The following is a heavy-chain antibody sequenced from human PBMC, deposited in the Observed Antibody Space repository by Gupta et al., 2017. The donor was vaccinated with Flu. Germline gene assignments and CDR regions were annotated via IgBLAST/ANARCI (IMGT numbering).Heavy chain of an antibody. CDR2: IWYDGSNK. Sequence: QVQLVESGGGEVQPGRSLRLSCAASGFTFSSYGFHWVRQAPGKGLEWVAVIWYDGSNKYYADSVKGRFTISRDNSKNTLYLQMNSLRAEDTAVYYCATLRTVFGVVTNYGMDVWGQGTTVTVSS. J-gene: IGHJ6*02. CDR3: ATLRTVFGVVTNYGMDV. D-gene: IGHD3-3*01. V-gene: IGHV3-33*01. CDR1: GFTFSSYG.